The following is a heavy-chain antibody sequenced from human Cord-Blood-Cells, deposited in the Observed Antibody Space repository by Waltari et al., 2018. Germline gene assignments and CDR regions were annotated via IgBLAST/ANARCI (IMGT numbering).Heavy chain of an antibody. CDR3: ARVQGSSSWFDY. V-gene: IGHV4-4*07. Sequence: VQPRVSGPGQAIPSETLYLTCTVSGGSTSSYSWSWIRQPAGKGLEWIGRIYTSGSTNYNPSLKSRVTMSVDTSKNQFSLKLSSVTAADTAVYYCARVQGSSSWFDYWGQGTLVTVSS. CDR1: GGSTSSYS. J-gene: IGHJ4*02. D-gene: IGHD6-13*01. CDR2: IYTSGST.